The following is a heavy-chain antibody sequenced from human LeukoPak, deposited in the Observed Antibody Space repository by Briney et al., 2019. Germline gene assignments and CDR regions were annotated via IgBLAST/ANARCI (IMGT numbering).Heavy chain of an antibody. CDR3: ARAQNDFWSGYPTKY. Sequence: GGSLRLSCAASGFTFDDYGMNWVRQAPGKGLEWVSSISSSSSYIYYADSVKGRFTISRDNAKNSLYLQMNSLRAEDTAVYYCARAQNDFWSGYPTKYWGQGTLVTVSS. CDR1: GFTFDDYG. V-gene: IGHV3-21*01. J-gene: IGHJ4*02. CDR2: ISSSSSYI. D-gene: IGHD3-3*01.